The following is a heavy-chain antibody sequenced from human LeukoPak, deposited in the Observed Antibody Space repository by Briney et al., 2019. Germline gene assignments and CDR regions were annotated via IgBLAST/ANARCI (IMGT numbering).Heavy chain of an antibody. J-gene: IGHJ6*03. CDR1: GFTFSSYG. CDR3: AKVTSPYYYYMDV. V-gene: IGHV3-30*02. CDR2: IRYDGSNK. Sequence: PGGSLRLSCAASGFTFSSYGMHGVRQAPGKGLEWVAFIRYDGSNKCYADSVKGRFTISRDNSKNMLYLQMNSLRGEETAVYYCAKVTSPYYYYMDVWGKGTTVTVSS.